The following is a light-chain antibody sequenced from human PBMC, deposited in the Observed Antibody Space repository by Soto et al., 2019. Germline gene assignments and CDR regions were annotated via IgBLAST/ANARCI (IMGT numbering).Light chain of an antibody. CDR1: QSVSSN. Sequence: VMTQSPATLSLATGDSATLSCRASQSVSSNLAWYQQKPGQAPRLIIYGAYSRATGIPDRFSGSGSATDFTLTTSRLEPEDFAVYYCQRYGTSPPLTCGGGTKVDIK. V-gene: IGKV3-20*01. CDR2: GAY. J-gene: IGKJ4*01. CDR3: QRYGTSPPLT.